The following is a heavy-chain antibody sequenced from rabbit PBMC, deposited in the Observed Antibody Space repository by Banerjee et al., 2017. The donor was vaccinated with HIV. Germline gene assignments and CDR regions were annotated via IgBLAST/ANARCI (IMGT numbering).Heavy chain of an antibody. CDR2: IDTGSSGNT. CDR3: ARFGNGGYAGYGYAMLYGMDL. Sequence: QSLEESGGDLVKPGASLTLTCTASGFSFSSNYYMCWIRQAPGKGLEWIACIDTGSSGNTYYASWAKGRFTISKASSTTVTLQMTSLTAADTATYFCARFGNGGYAGYGYAMLYGMDLWGPGTLFTVS. CDR1: GFSFSSNYY. V-gene: IGHV1S40*01. J-gene: IGHJ6*01. D-gene: IGHD6-1*01.